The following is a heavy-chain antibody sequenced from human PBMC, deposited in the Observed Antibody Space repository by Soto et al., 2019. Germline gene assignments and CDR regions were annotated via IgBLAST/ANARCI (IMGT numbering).Heavy chain of an antibody. D-gene: IGHD6-13*01. V-gene: IGHV1-69*02. CDR2: IIPILGIA. CDR3: ASGRIAAAGHNYYYYYMDV. CDR1: GGTFSSYT. Sequence: KQPLASVKVSCKASGGTFSSYTISWVRHAPGQGLEWMGRIIPILGIANYAQKFQGRVTNTADKSTSTAYMELSSLRSEDTAVYYCASGRIAAAGHNYYYYYMDVWGKGTTVTVSS. J-gene: IGHJ6*03.